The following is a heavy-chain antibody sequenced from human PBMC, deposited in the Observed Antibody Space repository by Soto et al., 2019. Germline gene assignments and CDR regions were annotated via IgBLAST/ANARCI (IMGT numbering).Heavy chain of an antibody. J-gene: IGHJ6*02. CDR2: IIPIFGTA. D-gene: IGHD6-13*01. CDR3: ARGAAAAGTYYYYGMDV. CDR1: GGTFSSYA. Sequence: QVQLVQSGAEVKKPGSSVKVSCKASGGTFSSYAISWVRQAPGQGLEWMGGIIPIFGTANYAQKFQGRVTITADETTSTAYMELSSLRSEDTAVYYCARGAAAAGTYYYYGMDVWGQGTTVTVSS. V-gene: IGHV1-69*01.